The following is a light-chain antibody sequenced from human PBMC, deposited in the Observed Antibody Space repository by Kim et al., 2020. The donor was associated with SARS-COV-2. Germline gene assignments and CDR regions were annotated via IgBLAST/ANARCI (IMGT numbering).Light chain of an antibody. CDR2: DVS. V-gene: IGLV2-11*01. CDR3: YSYAGRFTRV. J-gene: IGLJ2*01. Sequence: QSALTQPRSVSGSPGQSVTISCTGTSSDVGGYNYVSWYQQHPGKAPKVMIYDVSKRPSGVPDRFSGSKSGNTASLTISGLQAEDEADYHCYSYAGRFTRVFGGGTQLTVL. CDR1: SSDVGGYNY.